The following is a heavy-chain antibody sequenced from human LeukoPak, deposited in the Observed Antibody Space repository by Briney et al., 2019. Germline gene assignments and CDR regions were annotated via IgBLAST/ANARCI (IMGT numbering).Heavy chain of an antibody. Sequence: ETLSLTCAVYGGSFSGYYWSWIRQPPKKGLEWIGEINHSGSTNYNPSLKSRVTISVDTSKNQFSLKVRSVTAADTAVYYCARGHVGSYAYYYYYGMDVWGQGTTVTVSS. CDR2: INHSGST. J-gene: IGHJ6*02. V-gene: IGHV4-34*01. D-gene: IGHD2-8*01. CDR1: GGSFSGYY. CDR3: ARGHVGSYAYYYYYGMDV.